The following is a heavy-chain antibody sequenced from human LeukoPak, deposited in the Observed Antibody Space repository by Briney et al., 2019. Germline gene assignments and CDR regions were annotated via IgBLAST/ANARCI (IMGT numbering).Heavy chain of an antibody. V-gene: IGHV3-15*01. J-gene: IGHJ4*02. CDR1: EFTFSNAW. CDR3: TTEDEWLSPFDY. Sequence: GGSLRLSCAASEFTFSNAWMSWVRQAPGKGLEWVGRIKSKTDGGTTDYAAPVKGRFTISRDDSKNTLYLQMNSLKTEDTAVYYCTTEDEWLSPFDYWGQGTLVTVSS. CDR2: IKSKTDGGTT. D-gene: IGHD3-3*01.